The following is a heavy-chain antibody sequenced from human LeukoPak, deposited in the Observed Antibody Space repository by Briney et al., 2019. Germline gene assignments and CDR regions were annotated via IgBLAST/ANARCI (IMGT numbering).Heavy chain of an antibody. CDR1: VCTFSDYY. V-gene: IGHV3-11*01. J-gene: IGHJ6*02. Sequence: PGWALTLSYAPSVCTFSDYYMRWIGQAPGKELEGVSYISRSGSNIYYADSVKRRFTISRDNDKNSLYLQMNSLRAEDTAVYYCATTYSGPYYYYYGMDVWGQGTTVTVSS. D-gene: IGHD4-23*01. CDR3: ATTYSGPYYYYYGMDV. CDR2: ISRSGSNI.